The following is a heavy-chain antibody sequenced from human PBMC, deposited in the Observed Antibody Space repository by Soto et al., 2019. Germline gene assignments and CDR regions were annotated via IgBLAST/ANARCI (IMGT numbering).Heavy chain of an antibody. CDR3: ARRLSGPKEEYNAYYFYGLDV. CDR1: GGSISNYY. D-gene: IGHD1-1*01. V-gene: IGHV4-59*01. CDR2: IYYRGST. Sequence: SETLSLTCTVSGGSISNYYWRWIRQTPGKGLEVIGDIYYRGSTNYNPSLKSRVTISVDTSRNQFSLRLSSVTAADPAIYYCARRLSGPKEEYNAYYFYGLDVWGQGTPVTVSS. J-gene: IGHJ6*02.